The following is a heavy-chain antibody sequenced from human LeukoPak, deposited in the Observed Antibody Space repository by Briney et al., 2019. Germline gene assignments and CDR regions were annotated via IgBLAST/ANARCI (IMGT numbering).Heavy chain of an antibody. CDR3: ARNYDFWSGYFDY. CDR1: GGSISSYY. CDR2: IYYSGST. Sequence: SETLSLTCTVSGGSISSYYWSWIRKPPGKGLEWIGYIYYSGSTNYNPSPKSRVTISVDTSKNQFSLKLSSVTAADTAVYYCARNYDFWSGYFDYWGQGTLVTVSS. D-gene: IGHD3-3*01. V-gene: IGHV4-59*01. J-gene: IGHJ4*02.